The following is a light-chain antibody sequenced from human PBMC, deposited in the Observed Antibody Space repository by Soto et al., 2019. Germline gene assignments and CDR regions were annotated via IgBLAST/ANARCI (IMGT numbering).Light chain of an antibody. V-gene: IGKV3-20*01. CDR1: QSISSSY. Sequence: EIVLTQSPGTLSLSPGERATLSCRASQSISSSYLAWYQQKPGQAPRLLIYGASSRAAGIPDWISGSGSGPDFPLTLSRLEAEDFAVYYCQQYGRSPCTFGQGTQVAI. J-gene: IGKJ1*01. CDR3: QQYGRSPCT. CDR2: GAS.